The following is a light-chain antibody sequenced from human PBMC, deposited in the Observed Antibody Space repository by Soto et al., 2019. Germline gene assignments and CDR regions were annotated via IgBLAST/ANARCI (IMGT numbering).Light chain of an antibody. CDR1: SSNIGNNY. CDR2: ENN. J-gene: IGLJ2*01. V-gene: IGLV1-51*01. CDR3: GTWDNSLSAGV. Sequence: QSVLTQPPSVSTAPGQKVTLSCSGSSSNIGNNYVSWYQVLPGTAPKLLIYENNKRPSGIPDRFSGSKSGTSATLDITGLQTGDEADYYCGTWDNSLSAGVFGGGTKLTVL.